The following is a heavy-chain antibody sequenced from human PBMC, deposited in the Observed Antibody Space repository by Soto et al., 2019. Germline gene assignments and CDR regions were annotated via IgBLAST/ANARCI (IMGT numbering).Heavy chain of an antibody. D-gene: IGHD3-10*01. J-gene: IGHJ3*02. CDR3: ASLYYYGSGSYNAFDI. Sequence: AETLSITCTVSGGSIISSSYYFCCIGQRPGKGLEWIGSIYYSGSTYYNPSLKSRVTISVDTSKNQFSLKLSSVTAADTAVYYCASLYYYGSGSYNAFDIWGQGTMVTVSS. V-gene: IGHV4-39*01. CDR2: IYYSGST. CDR1: GGSIISSSYY.